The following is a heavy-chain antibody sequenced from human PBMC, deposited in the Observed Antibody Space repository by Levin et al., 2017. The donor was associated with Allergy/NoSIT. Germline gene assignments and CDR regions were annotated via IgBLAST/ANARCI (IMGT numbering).Heavy chain of an antibody. CDR1: GGSISSSSYY. CDR3: ARGGVGATTQDDAFDI. J-gene: IGHJ3*02. Sequence: SQTLSLTCTVSGGSISSSSYYWGWIRQPPGKGLEWIGSIYYSGSTYYNPSLKSRVTISVDTSKNQFSLKLSSVTAADTAVYYCARGGVGATTQDDAFDIWGQGTMVTVSS. D-gene: IGHD1-26*01. CDR2: IYYSGST. V-gene: IGHV4-39*01.